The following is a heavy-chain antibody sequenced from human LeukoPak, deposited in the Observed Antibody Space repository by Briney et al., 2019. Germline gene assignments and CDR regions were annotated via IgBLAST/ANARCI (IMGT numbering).Heavy chain of an antibody. D-gene: IGHD5-12*01. Sequence: SETLSLTCAVYGGSFSGYYWSWIRQPPGKGLEWIGSIYYSGSTYYNPSLKSRVTISVDTSKNQFSLKLSSVTAADTAVYYCARSGYSGYDSYWGQGTLVTVSS. V-gene: IGHV4-34*01. CDR3: ARSGYSGYDSY. J-gene: IGHJ4*02. CDR1: GGSFSGYY. CDR2: IYYSGST.